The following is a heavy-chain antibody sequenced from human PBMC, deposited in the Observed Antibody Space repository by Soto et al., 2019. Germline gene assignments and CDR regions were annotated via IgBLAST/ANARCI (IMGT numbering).Heavy chain of an antibody. D-gene: IGHD3-16*01. CDR3: ARTHVLLCLGEFGDYYSYGRDV. CDR1: GYTFTSYY. J-gene: IGHJ6*02. V-gene: IGHV1-46*01. CDR2: INPSGGST. Sequence: ASVKVSCKASGYTFTSYYMHWVRQAPGQGLEWMGIINPSGGSTSYAQKFQGRVTMTRDTSTSTVYMELSSLRSEDTAVYYCARTHVLLCLGEFGDYYSYGRDVGAQGTRFTVSS.